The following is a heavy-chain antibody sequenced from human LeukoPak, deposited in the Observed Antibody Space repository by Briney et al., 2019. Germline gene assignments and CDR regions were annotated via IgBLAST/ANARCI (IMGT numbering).Heavy chain of an antibody. V-gene: IGHV3-23*01. Sequence: GGSLRLSCAASGFTFNTYAMSWVRQAPGKGLEWVAGISESGGGTFYTDSVKGRFTISRDNSKNTLYLQMNSLRGEDTAVYYCAKVGNRWTLEYFQHWGQGTLVTVSS. J-gene: IGHJ1*01. CDR3: AKVGNRWTLEYFQH. D-gene: IGHD2/OR15-2a*01. CDR1: GFTFNTYA. CDR2: ISESGGGT.